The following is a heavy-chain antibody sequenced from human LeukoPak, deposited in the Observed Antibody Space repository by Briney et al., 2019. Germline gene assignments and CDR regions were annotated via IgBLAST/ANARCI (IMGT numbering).Heavy chain of an antibody. Sequence: SGGSLRLSCAASGFTFSSYAMSWVRQAPGKGLEWVSAISGSGGSTYYAGSVKGRFTISRDNSKNTLYLQMNSLRAEDTAVYYSAKSRYFDWLPASLYYFDYWGQGTLVTVSS. CDR3: AKSRYFDWLPASLYYFDY. D-gene: IGHD3-9*01. CDR1: GFTFSSYA. J-gene: IGHJ4*02. V-gene: IGHV3-23*01. CDR2: ISGSGGST.